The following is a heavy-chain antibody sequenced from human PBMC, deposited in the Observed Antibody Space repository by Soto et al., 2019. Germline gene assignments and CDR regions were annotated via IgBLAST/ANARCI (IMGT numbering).Heavy chain of an antibody. CDR3: AKEARYPLDAFDI. CDR1: GFTFSSYA. J-gene: IGHJ3*02. CDR2: ISYDGSNK. V-gene: IGHV3-30-3*01. D-gene: IGHD3-9*01. Sequence: GGSLRLSCAASGFTFSSYAMHWVRQAPGKGLEWVAVISYDGSNKYYADSVKGRFTISRDNSKNTLYLQMNSLRAEDTAVYYCAKEARYPLDAFDIWGQGTMVTVSS.